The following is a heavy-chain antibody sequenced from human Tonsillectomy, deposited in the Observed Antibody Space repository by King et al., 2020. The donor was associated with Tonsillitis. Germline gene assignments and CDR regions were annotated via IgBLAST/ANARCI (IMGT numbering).Heavy chain of an antibody. CDR3: ARDWIVGAPDYLDL. D-gene: IGHD1-26*01. J-gene: IGHJ4*02. CDR1: GFTFNSYP. Sequence: VQLVESGGGVVQPGTSLRLSCVASGFTFNSYPFHWVRQAPGKGLEWVGVIGYDGVHKYYGESVKGRSTISRDDSRNTLYLQLSSLRVDDTAVYYCARDWIVGAPDYLDLWGQGTLVTVS. V-gene: IGHV3-30*03. CDR2: IGYDGVHK.